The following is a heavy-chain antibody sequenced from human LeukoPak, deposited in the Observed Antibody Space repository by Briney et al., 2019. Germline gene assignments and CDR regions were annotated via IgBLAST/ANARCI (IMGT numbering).Heavy chain of an antibody. D-gene: IGHD2-2*01. CDR1: GFTFDNHG. CDR3: ARSIVVPAAINSYYFDY. CDR2: INWNGGST. Sequence: PGGSLRLSXAASGFTFDNHGMSWVRQAPGKGLEWVSGINWNGGSTGYADSVKGRFTIYRDNAKNSLYLQMNSLRAEDTALYYCARSIVVPAAINSYYFDYWGQGTLVTVSS. J-gene: IGHJ4*02. V-gene: IGHV3-20*04.